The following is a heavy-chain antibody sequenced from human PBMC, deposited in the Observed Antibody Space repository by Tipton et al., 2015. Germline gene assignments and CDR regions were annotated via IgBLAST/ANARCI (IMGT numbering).Heavy chain of an antibody. CDR1: GGSIRSSNYY. V-gene: IGHV4-39*01. D-gene: IGHD3-10*01. CDR2: VNHSGRN. J-gene: IGHJ6*02. Sequence: TLSLTCTVSGGSIRSSNYYWGWIRQPPGKGLEWIGEVNHSGRNNYNLSLKSRVTISVDKFKNQFSLELNSVTAADTAVYYCARVDILLSQGGMDVWGQGTTVTVSS. CDR3: ARVDILLSQGGMDV.